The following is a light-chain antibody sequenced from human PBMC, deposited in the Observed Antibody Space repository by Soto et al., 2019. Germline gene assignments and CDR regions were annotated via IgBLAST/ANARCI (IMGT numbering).Light chain of an antibody. CDR3: AAWDDSLSGPWV. V-gene: IGLV1-47*01. CDR1: SSNIGSNY. J-gene: IGLJ3*02. Sequence: QSVLTQPPSASGTPGQRVTISCSGSSSNIGSNYVYWYQQLPGTAPKLLIYRNNQRPSGVPDRFSGSKSGTSASLAISELRSEDEADYYCAAWDDSLSGPWVFGGGTKVTVL. CDR2: RNN.